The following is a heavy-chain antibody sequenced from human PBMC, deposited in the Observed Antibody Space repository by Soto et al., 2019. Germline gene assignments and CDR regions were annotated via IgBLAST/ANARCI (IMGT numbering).Heavy chain of an antibody. D-gene: IGHD1-1*01. CDR1: GFIVSSSH. J-gene: IGHJ4*02. CDR2: RYNHGKT. CDR3: ARLTEAERH. Sequence: VQLVESGGGLTQPGGPLRLSCVASGFIVSSSHMIWVRQAPGKGLEGASIRYNHGKTNYVDSVKRRFTITRDNSKNTVYLQMNSLRVEDTAVYYCARLTEAERHWGQGALVTVSS. V-gene: IGHV3-53*01.